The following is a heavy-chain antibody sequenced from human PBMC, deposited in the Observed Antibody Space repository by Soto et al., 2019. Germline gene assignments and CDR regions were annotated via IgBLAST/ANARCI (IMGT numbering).Heavy chain of an antibody. D-gene: IGHD3-16*02. CDR2: INHSGST. V-gene: IGHV4-34*01. CDR1: GGSFTGYY. Sequence: PSETLSLTCAVYGGSFTGYYWSCIRQPPGKGLEWIGEINHSGSTNYNPSLKSRVTISVDTSKNQFSVKLSSVTAADTAVYYCARGKLSDYVWGSYRYHFDYWGQGTVVTVSS. J-gene: IGHJ4*02. CDR3: ARGKLSDYVWGSYRYHFDY.